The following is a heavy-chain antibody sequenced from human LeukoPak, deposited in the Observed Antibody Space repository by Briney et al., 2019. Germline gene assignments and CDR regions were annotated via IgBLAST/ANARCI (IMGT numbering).Heavy chain of an antibody. CDR3: AREKHFYDSSGFYPDGFDI. CDR1: GYTFVNFY. Sequence: ASVKVSCKASGYTFVNFYIHWVRQAPGQGLEWMGIINPSADSTTYAQKFQGRVSMTRDMSTDTVYMDLNSLRSEDTAVYYCAREKHFYDSSGFYPDGFDIWGQGTMVTVSS. CDR2: INPSADST. V-gene: IGHV1-46*01. J-gene: IGHJ3*02. D-gene: IGHD3-22*01.